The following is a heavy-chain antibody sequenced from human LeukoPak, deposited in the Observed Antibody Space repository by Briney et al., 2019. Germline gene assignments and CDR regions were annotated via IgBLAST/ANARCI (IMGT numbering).Heavy chain of an antibody. CDR3: ARRSCSGGSCLFDF. D-gene: IGHD2-15*01. CDR1: DGSISNYF. V-gene: IGHV4-59*01. CDR2: IYYSGGT. Sequence: PSETLSLTCTVSDGSISNYFWSWIRQPPGKGLQWIGYIYYSGGTNYNPSLKSRVTISVDTSKNRFSLKLSSVTTADTAVYYCARRSCSGGSCLFDFWGQGTLVTVSS. J-gene: IGHJ4*02.